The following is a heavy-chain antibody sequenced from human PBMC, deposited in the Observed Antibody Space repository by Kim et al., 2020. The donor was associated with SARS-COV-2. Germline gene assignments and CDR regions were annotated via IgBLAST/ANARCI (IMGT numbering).Heavy chain of an antibody. CDR2: IIPIFGTA. Sequence: SVKVSCKASGGTFSSYPISWVRQAPGQGLEWMGGIIPIFGTANYAQKFQGRVTITADESTSTAYMELSSLRSEDTAVYYCARASYGWFGESLSYYYYGMDVWGQGTTVTVSS. J-gene: IGHJ6*02. D-gene: IGHD3-10*01. CDR1: GGTFSSYP. CDR3: ARASYGWFGESLSYYYYGMDV. V-gene: IGHV1-69*13.